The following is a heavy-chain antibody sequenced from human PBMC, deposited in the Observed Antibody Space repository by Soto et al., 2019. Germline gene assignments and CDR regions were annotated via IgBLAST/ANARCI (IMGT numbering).Heavy chain of an antibody. J-gene: IGHJ4*02. CDR1: GFSFGSYA. CDR3: ARWSYLDY. Sequence: GGSRRVSCAAAGFSFGSYALSWVRQDPGKGLEWVSTISGSDGKTFYADSVKGRFSISRDTSQSTLYLQMNSLRADDTAMYYCARWSYLDYWGQGTRVTVSS. D-gene: IGHD3-3*01. V-gene: IGHV3-23*01. CDR2: ISGSDGKT.